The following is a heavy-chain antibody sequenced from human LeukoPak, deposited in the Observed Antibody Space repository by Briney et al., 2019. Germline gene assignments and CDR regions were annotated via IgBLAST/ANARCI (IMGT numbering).Heavy chain of an antibody. Sequence: GSLRLSCAASGLTFSNSWMHWVRQAPGKGLLWVSRINNDGSYTSYADSVEGRFTISRDNAKNTLNLQMNSLRAEDTAVYYCARVSGLGTNEYYRYWGQGTLVTVHS. V-gene: IGHV3-74*01. CDR2: INNDGSYT. CDR3: ARVSGLGTNEYYRY. CDR1: GLTFSNSW. J-gene: IGHJ1*01. D-gene: IGHD3-10*01.